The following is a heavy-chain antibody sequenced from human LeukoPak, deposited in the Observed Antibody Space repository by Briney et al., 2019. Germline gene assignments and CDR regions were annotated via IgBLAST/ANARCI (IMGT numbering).Heavy chain of an antibody. Sequence: GGSLRLSCAASGFSFDDYAMHWVRQAPGKGLEWVSLISGDGGSTYYADSVKGRFTISRDNRKNSLYLQMNSLTTEDSALYYCAKDGVPYDSSGYCHFDCWGQGTLVTVSS. CDR1: GFSFDDYA. CDR2: ISGDGGST. J-gene: IGHJ4*02. D-gene: IGHD3-22*01. CDR3: AKDGVPYDSSGYCHFDC. V-gene: IGHV3-43*02.